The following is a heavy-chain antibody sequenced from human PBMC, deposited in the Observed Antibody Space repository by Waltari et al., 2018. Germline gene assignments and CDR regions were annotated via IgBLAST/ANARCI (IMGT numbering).Heavy chain of an antibody. Sequence: QVQLVESGGGVVQPGGSLTLSCEASGFTFGSYGMHWVRQSPGKRLDLVACVSQDASDRYYLDSVKGRFTISRDNSKNTLSLLMHSLRPEDTAIYYCSKDWYYGLYYFDVWGQGTLVTVSS. CDR3: SKDWYYGLYYFDV. V-gene: IGHV3-30*02. D-gene: IGHD3-3*01. CDR2: VSQDASDR. CDR1: GFTFGSYG. J-gene: IGHJ4*02.